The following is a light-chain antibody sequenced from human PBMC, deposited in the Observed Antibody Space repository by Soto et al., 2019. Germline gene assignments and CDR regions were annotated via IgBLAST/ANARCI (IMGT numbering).Light chain of an antibody. V-gene: IGKV3-20*01. CDR1: QSVSSSY. CDR3: QQYGSSRIT. J-gene: IGKJ5*01. CDR2: GAS. Sequence: IVLTQSPSTLSLPPREAATLSCRASQSVSSSYLAWYQQKPGQAPRLLIYGASSRATGIPDRFSGSGSGTDFTLTVSRLQPEDFAVYYCQQYGSSRITFGQGTRLEI.